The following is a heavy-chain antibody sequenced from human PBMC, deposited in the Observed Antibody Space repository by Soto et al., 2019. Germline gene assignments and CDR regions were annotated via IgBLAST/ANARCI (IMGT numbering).Heavy chain of an antibody. CDR1: GGSFSGYY. CDR3: ARGVVTAAIGENYFDY. V-gene: IGHV4-34*01. Sequence: SETLSLTCAVYGGSFSGYYWSWIRQPPGKGLEWIGEINHSGSTNYNPCLKSRVTVPVDTSKNPFSLKLSSVTAADTAVYYCARGVVTAAIGENYFDYWGQGTLVNVSS. D-gene: IGHD2-2*02. CDR2: INHSGST. J-gene: IGHJ4*02.